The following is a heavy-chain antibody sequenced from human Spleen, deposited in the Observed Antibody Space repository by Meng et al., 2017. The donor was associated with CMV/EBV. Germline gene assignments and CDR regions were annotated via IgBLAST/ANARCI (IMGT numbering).Heavy chain of an antibody. CDR1: GYTFTGYF. CDR3: ARDGAANWFDP. CDR2: INPSGGST. Sequence: ASVKVSCKASGYTFTGYFIHWVRQAPGQGLEWMGIINPSGGSTSYAQKFQGRVTMTRDTSTSTVYMELSSLRSEDTAVYYCARDGAANWFDPWGQGTLVTVSS. V-gene: IGHV1-46*01. D-gene: IGHD3-16*01. J-gene: IGHJ5*02.